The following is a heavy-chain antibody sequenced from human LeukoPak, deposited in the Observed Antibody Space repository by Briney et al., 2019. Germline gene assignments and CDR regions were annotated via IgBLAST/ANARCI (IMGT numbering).Heavy chain of an antibody. J-gene: IGHJ6*02. V-gene: IGHV3-30*18. CDR2: ISNDGTKK. CDR3: AKVPAAYSASWYTGGMDV. D-gene: IGHD6-13*01. CDR1: GFTFSSYA. Sequence: PGGSLRLSCAASGFTFSSYAMGWVRQAPGKGLEWVAVISNDGTKKDYVDSVRGRSTISRDNSKNTLYLQMNSLRVQDTAVYYCAKVPAAYSASWYTGGMDVWGQGTTVTVSS.